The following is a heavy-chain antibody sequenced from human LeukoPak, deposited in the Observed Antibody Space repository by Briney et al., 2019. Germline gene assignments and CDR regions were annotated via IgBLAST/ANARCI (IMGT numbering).Heavy chain of an antibody. D-gene: IGHD3-10*01. V-gene: IGHV4-59*01. CDR3: ARVPTYYYGSGSYAFDI. J-gene: IGHJ3*02. CDR1: GGSISSYY. CDR2: IYYSGST. Sequence: PSETLSLTCTVSGGSISSYYWSWIRQPPGKGLEWIGYIYYSGSTNYNPSLKSRVTISVDTSKNQFSLKLSSVTAADTAVYYCARVPTYYYGSGSYAFDIWGQGTMVTVSS.